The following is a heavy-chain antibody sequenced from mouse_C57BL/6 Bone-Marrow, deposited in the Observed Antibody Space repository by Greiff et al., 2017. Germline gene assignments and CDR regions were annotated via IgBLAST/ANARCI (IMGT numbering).Heavy chain of an antibody. V-gene: IGHV1-72*01. CDR1: GYTFTSYW. CDR2: IDPNSGGT. J-gene: IGHJ1*03. D-gene: IGHD1-1*01. Sequence: VQLQQPGAELVKPGASVKLSCKASGYTFTSYWMHWVKQRPGRGLEWNGRIDPNSGGTKYNEKFKSKATLTVDTPSSTAYMQLRSLTSEDSAVYYCARCPYYYGSSYGWYFDVWGTGTTVTVSS. CDR3: ARCPYYYGSSYGWYFDV.